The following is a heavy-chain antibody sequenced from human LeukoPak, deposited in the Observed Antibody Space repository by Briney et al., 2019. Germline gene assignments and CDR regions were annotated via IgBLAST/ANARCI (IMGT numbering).Heavy chain of an antibody. CDR2: IYDTGST. J-gene: IGHJ3*01. CDR3: VRPDDNSFDF. V-gene: IGHV4-39*01. Sequence: SETLSLTCSVSGGSLSSSSYYWGWIRQPPGRGLEWIGNIYDTGSTNYNPSLKSRVTISVDTSKNQFSLKLSSVTAADTAVYYCVRPDDNSFDFWGQGTMVTVSS. CDR1: GGSLSSSSYY. D-gene: IGHD3-9*01.